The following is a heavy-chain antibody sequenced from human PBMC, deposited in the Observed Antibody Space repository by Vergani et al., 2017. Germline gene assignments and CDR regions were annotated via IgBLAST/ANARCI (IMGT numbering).Heavy chain of an antibody. D-gene: IGHD3-3*01. V-gene: IGHV3-53*01. CDR1: GFTVSSNY. CDR3: ARGAGFGVVTPFDY. Sequence: EVQLVESGGGLVKPGGSLRLSCAASGFTVSSNYMSWVRQAPGKGLEWVSVIYRGGSTYYADSVKGRFTISRDNSKNTLYLQMNILRAEDTAVYYCARGAGFGVVTPFDYWGEGTLVTISS. J-gene: IGHJ4*02. CDR2: IYRGGST.